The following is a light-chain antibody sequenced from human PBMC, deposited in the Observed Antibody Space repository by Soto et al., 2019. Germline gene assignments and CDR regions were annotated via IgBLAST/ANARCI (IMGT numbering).Light chain of an antibody. J-gene: IGLJ1*01. V-gene: IGLV2-11*01. CDR2: DVS. Sequence: QSALTQPRSVSGSPGQSVTISCTGTSSDVGVYNYVSWYQQYPGKAPKSMIYDVSKRPSGVPDRCSGSKSANPASLTISGLQAEDEADDYCCSYAGSYTFVFGLGTKLTVL. CDR3: CSYAGSYTFV. CDR1: SSDVGVYNY.